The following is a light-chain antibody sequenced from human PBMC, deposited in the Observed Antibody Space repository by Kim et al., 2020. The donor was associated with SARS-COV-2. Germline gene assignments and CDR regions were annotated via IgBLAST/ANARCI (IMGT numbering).Light chain of an antibody. CDR1: QSISSY. J-gene: IGKJ1*01. V-gene: IGKV1-39*01. Sequence: DIQMTQSPSSLSASVGDRVTITCRASQSISSYLNWYQQKPGKAPKLLIYAASSLQSGVPSRFSGSGSGTDFTLTISSLQPEDFATYYCQQNYSTPHTFGRGTKVDIK. CDR3: QQNYSTPHT. CDR2: AAS.